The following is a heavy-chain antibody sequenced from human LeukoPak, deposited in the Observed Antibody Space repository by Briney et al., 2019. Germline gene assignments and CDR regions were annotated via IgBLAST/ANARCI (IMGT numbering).Heavy chain of an antibody. V-gene: IGHV3-49*03. Sequence: GGSLRLSCTASGFTFGDHAMSWFRQAPGKGLEWVGFIRTKANGGTPEYAASVKGRFTISRDDSKSIAYLQMNSLKTEDTAVYYCTRPNYDILTGLTWGQGTLVAVSS. D-gene: IGHD3-9*01. CDR2: IRTKANGGTP. CDR3: TRPNYDILTGLT. J-gene: IGHJ5*02. CDR1: GFTFGDHA.